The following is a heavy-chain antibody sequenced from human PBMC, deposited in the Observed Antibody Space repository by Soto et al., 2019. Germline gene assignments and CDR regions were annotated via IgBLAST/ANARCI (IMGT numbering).Heavy chain of an antibody. J-gene: IGHJ4*02. D-gene: IGHD6-19*01. CDR2: INHSGST. Sequence: RQAPGKGLEWIGEINHSGSTNYNPSLKSRLTISVDTSKNQFSLKLRSLTAADTAVYYCARRYKDLAVSGTLDYWGQG. CDR3: ARRYKDLAVSGTLDY. V-gene: IGHV4-34*01.